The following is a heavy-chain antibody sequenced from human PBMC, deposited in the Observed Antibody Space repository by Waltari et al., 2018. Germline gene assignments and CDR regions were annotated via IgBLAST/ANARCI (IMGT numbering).Heavy chain of an antibody. CDR2: INSDGSST. CDR1: GCTFSSYW. J-gene: IGHJ6*02. CDR3: ARDVSGPAAVGMDV. V-gene: IGHV3-74*01. D-gene: IGHD2-2*01. Sequence: EVQLVESGGGLVQPGGSLRLSCAAAGCTFSSYWMHWVRHAPGKGLVWVSRINSDGSSTSYADSVKGRFTISRDNAKNTLYLQMNSLRAEDTAVYYCARDVSGPAAVGMDVWGQGTTVTVSS.